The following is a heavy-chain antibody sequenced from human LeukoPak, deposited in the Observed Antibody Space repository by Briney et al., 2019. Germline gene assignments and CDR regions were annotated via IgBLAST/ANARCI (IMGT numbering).Heavy chain of an antibody. D-gene: IGHD5-12*01. Sequence: PSGGSLRLSRAASGFTFSSYGMSWVRQAPGKGLEWVSGISASGGSTYYADSVKGRFTISRDNSKNTLYLQMNSLRAEDTAVYYCAKGGYSGYDYVDYWGQGTLVTVSS. CDR3: AKGGYSGYDYVDY. J-gene: IGHJ4*02. CDR1: GFTFSSYG. CDR2: ISASGGST. V-gene: IGHV3-23*01.